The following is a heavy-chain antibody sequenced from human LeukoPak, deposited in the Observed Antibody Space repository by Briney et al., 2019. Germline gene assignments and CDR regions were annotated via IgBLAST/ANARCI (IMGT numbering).Heavy chain of an antibody. CDR3: ARHPDSSSWPYYYYYYGMDV. Sequence: NPSETLSLTCTVSGGSISSSSYYWGWIRQPPGKGLERIGSIYYSGSTYYNPSLKSRVTISVDTSKNQFSLKLSSVTAADTAVYYCARHPDSSSWPYYYYYYGMDVWGQGTTVTVSS. CDR2: IYYSGST. D-gene: IGHD6-13*01. V-gene: IGHV4-39*01. CDR1: GGSISSSSYY. J-gene: IGHJ6*02.